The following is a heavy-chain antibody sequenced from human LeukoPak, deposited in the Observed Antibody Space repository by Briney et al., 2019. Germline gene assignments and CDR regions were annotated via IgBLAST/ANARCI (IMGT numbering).Heavy chain of an antibody. CDR2: IDHSGST. V-gene: IGHV4-4*02. Sequence: GSLRLSCAASGFSFSNAWMSWVRQAPGKGLEWIGEIDHSGSTNYNPSLGSRVTISLGTSKNQFSLKLTSVTAADTAVYYCTRGSIAYYYMDVWGKGTTVTISS. CDR1: GFSFSNAW. J-gene: IGHJ6*03. D-gene: IGHD3-22*01. CDR3: TRGSIAYYYMDV.